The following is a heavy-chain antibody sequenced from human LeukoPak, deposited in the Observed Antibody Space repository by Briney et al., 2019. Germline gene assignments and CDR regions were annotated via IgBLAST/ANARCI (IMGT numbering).Heavy chain of an antibody. CDR2: IIPIFGTS. Sequence: ASVKVSCKASGGTFSSYAINWVRQAPGQGLEWMGGIIPIFGTSNYTHKFQGRVTITADKSTSTAYMELSSLRSEDTAVYYCASFGRPPVSDYWGQGTLVTVSS. J-gene: IGHJ4*02. CDR1: GGTFSSYA. V-gene: IGHV1-69*06. CDR3: ASFGRPPVSDY. D-gene: IGHD3-10*01.